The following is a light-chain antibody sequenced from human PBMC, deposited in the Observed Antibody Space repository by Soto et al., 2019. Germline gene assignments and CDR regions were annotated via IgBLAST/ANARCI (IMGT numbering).Light chain of an antibody. V-gene: IGKV3-15*01. CDR1: QTVSDD. CDR3: QQYHDWPPIT. J-gene: IGKJ3*01. CDR2: GAS. Sequence: EIVMTQSPATLFVSPGERATHSCRASQTVSDDLAWYQQKPGQAPRLLIYGASTRATDIPARFSGGGSGTEFTLTISSLQSEDSAIYYCQQYHDWPPITFGPGTKVNI.